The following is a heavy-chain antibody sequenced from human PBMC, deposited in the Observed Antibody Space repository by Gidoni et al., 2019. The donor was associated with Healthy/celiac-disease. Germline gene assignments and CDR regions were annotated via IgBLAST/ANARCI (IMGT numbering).Heavy chain of an antibody. CDR3: ARERGDDDFWSGLDYGMDV. Sequence: QVQLVASGGGVVQPGRSLRLSCAASGFTFSSYGMHWVRQAPGKGLEWVAVIWYEGSNKYYADSVKGRFTISRDNSKNTLYLQMNSLRAEDTAVYYCARERGDDDFWSGLDYGMDVWGQGTTVTVSS. V-gene: IGHV3-33*01. J-gene: IGHJ6*02. CDR2: IWYEGSNK. CDR1: GFTFSSYG. D-gene: IGHD3-3*01.